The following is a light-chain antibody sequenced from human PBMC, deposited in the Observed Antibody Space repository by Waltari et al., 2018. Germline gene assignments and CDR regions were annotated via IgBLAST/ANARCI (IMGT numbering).Light chain of an antibody. CDR2: AAS. Sequence: DIQMTQSPSSLSASVGDRVTITCRASQSIRRYLNWYQQKPGKAPKLLIYAASSLQSGVPSRFSGSGSGTDFTLTISSLQPEDFATYYCQQSYNTPLTFGGGTKVEIK. CDR1: QSIRRY. CDR3: QQSYNTPLT. J-gene: IGKJ4*01. V-gene: IGKV1-39*01.